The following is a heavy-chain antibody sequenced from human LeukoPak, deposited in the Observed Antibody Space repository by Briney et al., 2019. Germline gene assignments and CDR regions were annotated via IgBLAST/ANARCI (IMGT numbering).Heavy chain of an antibody. CDR3: ARVTGYVIEDNFDY. CDR2: IYYSGST. V-gene: IGHV4-59*01. J-gene: IGHJ4*02. CDR1: GGCIGSYY. D-gene: IGHD2-15*01. Sequence: PSETLSLTCTVSGGCIGSYYWSWIRQPPGKGLEWIGYIYYSGSTNYNPSLKSRVTISVDTSKNQFSLKLRSVTAADTAVYYCARVTGYVIEDNFDYWGQGTLVTVSS.